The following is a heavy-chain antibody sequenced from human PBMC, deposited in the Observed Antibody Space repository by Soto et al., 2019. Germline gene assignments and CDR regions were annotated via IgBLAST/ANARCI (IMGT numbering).Heavy chain of an antibody. CDR1: GFTVSRNY. J-gene: IGHJ4*02. Sequence: GGSLRLSCAASGFTVSRNYVSWVRQAPGKGLAWVSLSYSGGTTDYADSVKGRFTISRDNSKNTLYLQMNSLRAEDTAVYYCAKDLFPYAGLVDYWGQGTLVTVSS. D-gene: IGHD3-10*02. V-gene: IGHV3-53*01. CDR2: SYSGGTT. CDR3: AKDLFPYAGLVDY.